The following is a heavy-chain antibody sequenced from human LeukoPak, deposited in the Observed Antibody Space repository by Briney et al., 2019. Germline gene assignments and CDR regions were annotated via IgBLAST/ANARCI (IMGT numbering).Heavy chain of an antibody. CDR2: ISSSSSTI. D-gene: IGHD4-17*01. Sequence: GGSLRLSCAASGFTFSSYSMNWVRQAPGKGLEWVSYISSSSSTIYYADSVKGRFTISRDNAKNSLYLQMNSLRAEDTAVYYCARDGYDYATAFDIWGQGTMVTVSS. CDR3: ARDGYDYATAFDI. J-gene: IGHJ3*02. CDR1: GFTFSSYS. V-gene: IGHV3-48*01.